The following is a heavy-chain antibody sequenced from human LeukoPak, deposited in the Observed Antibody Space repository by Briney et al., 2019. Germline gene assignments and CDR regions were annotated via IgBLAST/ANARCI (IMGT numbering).Heavy chain of an antibody. V-gene: IGHV3-30*03. CDR3: ARDARQYYDFWSGYYSNYYYGMDV. CDR2: ISYDGSNK. CDR1: GFTFSSYG. D-gene: IGHD3-3*01. J-gene: IGHJ6*02. Sequence: GRSLRLSCAASGFTFSSYGMHWVRQAPGKGLEWVAVISYDGSNKYYADSVKGRFTISRDNSKNTLYLQMNSLRSEDTAVYYCARDARQYYDFWSGYYSNYYYGMDVWGQGTTVTVSS.